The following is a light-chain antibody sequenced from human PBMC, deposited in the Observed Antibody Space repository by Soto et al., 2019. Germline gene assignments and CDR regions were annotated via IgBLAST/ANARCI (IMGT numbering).Light chain of an antibody. J-gene: IGKJ1*01. CDR3: QQYNNWWT. V-gene: IGKV3-15*01. CDR1: QSVSSN. Sequence: EIVMTQSPATLSVSPGERATLSCRASQSVSSNLAWYQQKPGQAPRLLMYDASTRATGIPARFSGSGSGTDFSLTISSLQSEDFAVYYCQQYNNWWTFGQGTKVEIK. CDR2: DAS.